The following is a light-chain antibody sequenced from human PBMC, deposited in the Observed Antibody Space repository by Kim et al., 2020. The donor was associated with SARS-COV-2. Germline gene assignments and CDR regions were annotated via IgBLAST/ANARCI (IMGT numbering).Light chain of an antibody. Sequence: VLTQSQDTLSLSPGDRATLSCRASQSVRSSYLAWYQQKPGLAPRLLIYAASSRATGVPDRFSGSGSGTDFTLTISRLEPEDFAVYYCQQFGSSMYTFGQGTKLEI. CDR2: AAS. V-gene: IGKV3-20*01. J-gene: IGKJ2*01. CDR1: QSVRSSY. CDR3: QQFGSSMYT.